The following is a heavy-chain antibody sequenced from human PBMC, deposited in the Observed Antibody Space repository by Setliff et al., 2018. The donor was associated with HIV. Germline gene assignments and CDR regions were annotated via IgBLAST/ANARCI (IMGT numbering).Heavy chain of an antibody. D-gene: IGHD1-26*01. Sequence: PSETLSLTCTVFGGSISGTNYVWGWIRQTPRKGLEWIGTIHYSGSTYHNPSLESRVTISVDTSKNQFSLKLSSVTAADTAVYYCAREAVLFGGSYRFDYWGQGTLVTVSS. V-gene: IGHV4-39*07. CDR3: AREAVLFGGSYRFDY. CDR1: GGSISGTNYV. J-gene: IGHJ4*02. CDR2: IHYSGST.